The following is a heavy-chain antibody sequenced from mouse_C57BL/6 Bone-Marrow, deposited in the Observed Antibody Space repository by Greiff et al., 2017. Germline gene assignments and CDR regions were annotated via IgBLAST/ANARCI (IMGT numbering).Heavy chain of an antibody. J-gene: IGHJ1*03. D-gene: IGHD2-3*01. Sequence: DVKLVESGGGLVQPGGSLSLSCAASGFTFTDYYMSWVRQPPGKALEWLGFIRNKANGYTTEYSASVQGRFTISSDNSHSILYRQMNAQRAEDSATYYCARYFDGYYARYFDVWGTGTTVTVSS. V-gene: IGHV7-3*01. CDR3: ARYFDGYYARYFDV. CDR1: GFTFTDYY. CDR2: IRNKANGYTT.